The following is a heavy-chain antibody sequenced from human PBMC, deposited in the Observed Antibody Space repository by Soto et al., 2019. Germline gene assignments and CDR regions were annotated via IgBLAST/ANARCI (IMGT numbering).Heavy chain of an antibody. V-gene: IGHV3-30*18. CDR2: ISYDGSNK. D-gene: IGHD3-10*01. Sequence: GGSLRLSCAASGFTFSSYGMHWVRQAPGKGLEWVAVISYDGSNKYYADSVKGRFTISRDNSKNTLYLQMNSLRAEDTAVYYCAKEWGYYGSGIYYYYGMDVWGQGTTVTVSS. CDR1: GFTFSSYG. J-gene: IGHJ6*02. CDR3: AKEWGYYGSGIYYYYGMDV.